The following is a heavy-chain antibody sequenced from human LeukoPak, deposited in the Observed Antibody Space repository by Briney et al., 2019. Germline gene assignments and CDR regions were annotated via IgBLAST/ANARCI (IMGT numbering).Heavy chain of an antibody. J-gene: IGHJ6*03. CDR1: GFTFDDYV. Sequence: PGGSLRLSCAASGFTFDDYVMHWVRQAPGKGLEWVSLISWDGGSTYYADSVKGRFTISRDNSKNSLYLQMNSLRAEDTALYYCAKAWSWRARASYPMDVWGKGTTVTVSS. V-gene: IGHV3-43D*03. CDR2: ISWDGGST. CDR3: AKAWSWRARASYPMDV. D-gene: IGHD2-8*01.